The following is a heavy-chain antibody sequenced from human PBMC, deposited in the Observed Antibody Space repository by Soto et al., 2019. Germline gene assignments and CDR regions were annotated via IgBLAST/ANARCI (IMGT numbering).Heavy chain of an antibody. D-gene: IGHD6-6*01. V-gene: IGHV4-34*01. CDR2: INHSGST. J-gene: IGHJ5*02. Sequence: SETLSLTCAVYGGSFSGYYWSWIRQPPGKGLEWIWEINHSGSTNYNPSLKSRVTISVDTSKNQFSLKLSSVTAADTAVYYCARAQYSSSSPNWFDPWGQGTLVTVSS. CDR3: ARAQYSSSSPNWFDP. CDR1: GGSFSGYY.